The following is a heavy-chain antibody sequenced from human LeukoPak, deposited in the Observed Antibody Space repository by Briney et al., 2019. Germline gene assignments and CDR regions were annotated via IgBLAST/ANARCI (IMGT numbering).Heavy chain of an antibody. J-gene: IGHJ4*02. D-gene: IGHD2-2*01. CDR1: GVSISSGGYY. CDR2: IYYSGST. V-gene: IGHV4-31*03. Sequence: ASETLSLTCTVSGVSISSGGYYWSWIRRHPGKGLEWIGYIYYSGSTYYNPSLKSRVTISVDTSKNQFSLKMSSVTAADTAVYYCAREDREVVPAAIVDWGQGTLVTVSS. CDR3: AREDREVVPAAIVD.